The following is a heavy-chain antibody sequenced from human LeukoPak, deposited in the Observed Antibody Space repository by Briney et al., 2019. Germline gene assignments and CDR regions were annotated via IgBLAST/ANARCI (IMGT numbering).Heavy chain of an antibody. CDR2: IYYSGTT. J-gene: IGHJ4*02. CDR3: ARHGPRLSWLLEY. CDR1: GGSISSTDHY. Sequence: KPSETLSLTCSVSGGSISSTDHYWGWIRQPPGKGLEWIGSIYYSGTTYYNPSLKSRATISVDTSKNQFSLKLSPVTAADTAVYYCARHGPRLSWLLEYWGQGTLVTVSS. V-gene: IGHV4-39*01. D-gene: IGHD5-12*01.